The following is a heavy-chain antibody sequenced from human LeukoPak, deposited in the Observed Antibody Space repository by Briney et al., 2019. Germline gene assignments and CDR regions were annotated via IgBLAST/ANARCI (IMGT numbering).Heavy chain of an antibody. CDR1: GYTFTSYY. CDR2: INPSGGST. J-gene: IGHJ4*02. Sequence: ASVKVSCKASGYTFTSYYMHWVRQAPGQGLGWMGIINPSGGSTRYAQKFQGRVTMTRDTSTSTVYMELSSLRSQDTAVYYCARNPVTTKYSDYWGQGNLVTVSS. D-gene: IGHD4-17*01. CDR3: ARNPVTTKYSDY. V-gene: IGHV1-46*01.